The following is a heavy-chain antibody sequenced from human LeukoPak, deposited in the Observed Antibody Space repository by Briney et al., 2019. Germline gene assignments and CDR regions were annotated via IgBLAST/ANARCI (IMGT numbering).Heavy chain of an antibody. CDR1: GFTFSSYS. CDR2: ISSSSSYI. D-gene: IGHD3-3*01. V-gene: IGHV3-21*01. J-gene: IGHJ4*02. Sequence: GGSLRLSCAASGFTFSSYSMNWVRQAPGKGLEWVSSISSSSSYIYHADSVKGRFTISRDNAKNSLYLQMNSLRAEDTAVYYCARDLGAYYDFWSGYTTDYWGQGTLVTVSS. CDR3: ARDLGAYYDFWSGYTTDY.